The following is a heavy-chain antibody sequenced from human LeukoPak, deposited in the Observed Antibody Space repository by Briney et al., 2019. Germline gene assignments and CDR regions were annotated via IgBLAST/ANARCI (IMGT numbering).Heavy chain of an antibody. CDR1: GGSISSGDYY. CDR3: ARDLPSTSNWELDY. D-gene: IGHD7-27*01. Sequence: PSQTLSLTCTVSGGSISSGDYYWNWIRQPPGKGLEWIGYIYYSGSTYYNPSLKSRVTISVDTSKNQFSLNLSSVTAADTAVYYCARDLPSTSNWELDYWGQGTLDTVSS. V-gene: IGHV4-30-4*08. CDR2: IYYSGST. J-gene: IGHJ4*02.